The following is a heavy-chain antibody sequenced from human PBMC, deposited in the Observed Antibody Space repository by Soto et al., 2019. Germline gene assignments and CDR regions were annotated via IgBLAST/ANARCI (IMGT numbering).Heavy chain of an antibody. Sequence: PGGSLRLSCAASGFAFSASAVHWVRQASGKGLEWVGRVRSKSDNVAPVYAASVKGRFTISRDDSKNTAYLQMNGLKSEDTAVYFCAVLLPSNDVFHIWGQGTMVTV. CDR1: GFAFSASA. V-gene: IGHV3-73*01. J-gene: IGHJ3*02. D-gene: IGHD3-16*01. CDR2: VRSKSDNVAP. CDR3: AVLLPSNDVFHI.